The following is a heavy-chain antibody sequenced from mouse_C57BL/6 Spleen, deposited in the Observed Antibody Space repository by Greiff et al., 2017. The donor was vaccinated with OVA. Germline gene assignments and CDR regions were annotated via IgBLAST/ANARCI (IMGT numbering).Heavy chain of an antibody. V-gene: IGHV1-80*01. J-gene: IGHJ2*01. D-gene: IGHD1-1*01. CDR3: ARYDYGSSYYFDY. CDR2: IYPGDGDT. Sequence: QVQLQQSGAELVKPGASVKISCKASGYAFSSYWMNWVKQRPGKGLEWIGQIYPGDGDTNYNGKFKGKATLTADKSSSTAYMQLSSLTSEDSAVYFCARYDYGSSYYFDYWGQGTTLTVSS. CDR1: GYAFSSYW.